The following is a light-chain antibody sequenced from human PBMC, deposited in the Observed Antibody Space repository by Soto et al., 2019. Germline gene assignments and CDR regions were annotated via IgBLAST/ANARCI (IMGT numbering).Light chain of an antibody. Sequence: QSALTQPASLSGSPGQSITISCTGTSTDIGSYNYVSWYQQHPGKAPKLMIFDVSYRPSGISDRFSGSKSANTASLTISGLHPEDEADYYCSSYGASSTLFGGGTKLTVL. CDR1: STDIGSYNY. V-gene: IGLV2-14*03. CDR2: DVS. CDR3: SSYGASSTL. J-gene: IGLJ2*01.